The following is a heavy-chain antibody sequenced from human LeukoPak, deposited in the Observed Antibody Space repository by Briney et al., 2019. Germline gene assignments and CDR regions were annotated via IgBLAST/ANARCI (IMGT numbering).Heavy chain of an antibody. CDR2: ISSSSTHI. J-gene: IGHJ4*02. Sequence: GGSLRLSCAVSGLTFSTYCMNWVRQAPGKGLEWVASISSSSTHIYCADSVRGRFTISRDNAKTSLYLQMNSLRAEDTAVYYCARDYYYGSERFDYWGQGILVTVSS. V-gene: IGHV3-21*01. CDR1: GLTFSTYC. CDR3: ARDYYYGSERFDY. D-gene: IGHD3-10*01.